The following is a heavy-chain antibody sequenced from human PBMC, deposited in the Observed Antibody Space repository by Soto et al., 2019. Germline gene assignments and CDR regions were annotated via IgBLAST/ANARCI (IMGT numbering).Heavy chain of an antibody. V-gene: IGHV4-31*03. J-gene: IGHJ4*02. Sequence: QVQLQESGPGLVKPSQTLSLTCTVSGGSISSGGYYWSWIRQHPGKGLEWIGYIYYSGSTYYNPSLKSRVTRSVDTSKNQFSLKLSSVTAADTAVYYCARSEMTTVTTFVYYFDYWGQGTLVTVSS. CDR1: GGSISSGGYY. D-gene: IGHD4-17*01. CDR2: IYYSGST. CDR3: ARSEMTTVTTFVYYFDY.